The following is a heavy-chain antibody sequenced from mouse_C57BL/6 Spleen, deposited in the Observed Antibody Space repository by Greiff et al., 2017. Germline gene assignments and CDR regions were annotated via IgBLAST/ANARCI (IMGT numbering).Heavy chain of an antibody. D-gene: IGHD1-1*01. Sequence: VQLQQSGPELVKPGASVKLSCKASGYTFTDYNMHWVKQSHGKSLEWIGYINPNNGGTSYNQKFKGKATLTVNKSSSTAYMELRSLTSEDSAVYYCARGGYYGSSYGGYFDYWGQGTTLTVSS. CDR3: ARGGYYGSSYGGYFDY. CDR2: INPNNGGT. V-gene: IGHV1-22*01. J-gene: IGHJ2*01. CDR1: GYTFTDYN.